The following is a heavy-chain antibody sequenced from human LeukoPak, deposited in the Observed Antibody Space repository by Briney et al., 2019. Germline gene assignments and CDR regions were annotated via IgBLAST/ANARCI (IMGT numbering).Heavy chain of an antibody. D-gene: IGHD6-6*01. CDR3: ARVKGSDWFDP. Sequence: SETLSLTCTVSGVSISIYYWSWIRQPPGKGLEWIGYIYNSESTYYNPSLKSRVTISLDTSKNQFSLRLNSVTAADTAVYYCARVKGSDWFDPWGQGTLVTVSS. V-gene: IGHV4-59*01. CDR1: GVSISIYY. J-gene: IGHJ5*02. CDR2: IYNSEST.